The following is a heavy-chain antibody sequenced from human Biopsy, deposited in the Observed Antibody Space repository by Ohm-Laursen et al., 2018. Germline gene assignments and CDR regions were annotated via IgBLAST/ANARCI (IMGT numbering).Heavy chain of an antibody. V-gene: IGHV1-2*02. CDR3: ARFPAYLYIFFFFFFFF. J-gene: IGHJ6*02. Sequence: ASVKVSCKASGYTFAGYYLHWVRQAPGHGLEWMAWLNPNTGYAHYAQRFQGRLTVTRDTSINSAYMELTSLTFDDTAIYYCARFPAYLYIFFFFFFFFWGQGTTINV. CDR1: GYTFAGYY. D-gene: IGHD3-9*01. CDR2: LNPNTGYA.